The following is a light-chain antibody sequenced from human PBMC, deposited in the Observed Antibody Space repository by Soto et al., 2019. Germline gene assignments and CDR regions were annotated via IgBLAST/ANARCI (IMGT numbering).Light chain of an antibody. CDR3: QQNGRSPT. J-gene: IGKJ3*01. Sequence: EIVLSQSPDALSLSPGERVTLSCRASRPVFRPYIAWYHQKSGQAPRLLLHDAVTRATGIPDRFSGSGSGSGTDFTLFSSILEPEDCGVYYCQQNGRSPTFGPGTKVEVK. CDR2: DAV. CDR1: RPVFRPY. V-gene: IGKV3-20*01.